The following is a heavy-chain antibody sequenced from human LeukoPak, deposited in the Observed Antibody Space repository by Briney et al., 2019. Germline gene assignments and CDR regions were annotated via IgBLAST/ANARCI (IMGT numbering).Heavy chain of an antibody. D-gene: IGHD6-13*01. Sequence: PGGSLRLSCAASGFTFSSYWMSWVRQAPGKGLEWVANIKQDGSEKYYVDSVKGRFTISRDNAKNSLYLQMNSLRAEDTAVYYCARITTGYSSSPGYFDYWGQGTLVTVSS. J-gene: IGHJ4*02. V-gene: IGHV3-7*01. CDR3: ARITTGYSSSPGYFDY. CDR1: GFTFSSYW. CDR2: IKQDGSEK.